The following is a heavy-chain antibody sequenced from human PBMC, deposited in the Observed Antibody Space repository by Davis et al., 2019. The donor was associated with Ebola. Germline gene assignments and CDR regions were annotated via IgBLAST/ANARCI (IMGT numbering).Heavy chain of an antibody. D-gene: IGHD1-7*01. Sequence: PGGSLRLSCAASGFTFDDYAMHWVRQAPGKGLEWVSGISWNSGSIGYADSVKGRFTISRDNAKNSLYLQMNSLRAEDTAVYYCARDKGLELRRGMDVWGQGTTVTVSS. J-gene: IGHJ6*02. CDR1: GFTFDDYA. V-gene: IGHV3-9*01. CDR2: ISWNSGSI. CDR3: ARDKGLELRRGMDV.